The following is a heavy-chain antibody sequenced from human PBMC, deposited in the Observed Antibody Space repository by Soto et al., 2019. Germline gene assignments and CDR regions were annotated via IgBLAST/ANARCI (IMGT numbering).Heavy chain of an antibody. CDR2: IYYSGST. D-gene: IGHD3-16*02. CDR1: GGSISSSSYY. Sequence: ASETLSLICTVSGGSISSSSYYWGWIRQPPGKGLEWIGSIYYSGSTYYNPSLKSRVTISVDTSKNQFSLKLSSVTAADTAVYYCARHPGPNDYVWGSYRYTGNYFDYWGQGTLVTVSS. CDR3: ARHPGPNDYVWGSYRYTGNYFDY. V-gene: IGHV4-39*01. J-gene: IGHJ4*02.